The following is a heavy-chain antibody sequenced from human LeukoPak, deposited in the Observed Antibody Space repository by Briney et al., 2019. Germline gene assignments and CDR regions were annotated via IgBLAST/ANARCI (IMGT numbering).Heavy chain of an antibody. V-gene: IGHV3-23*01. CDR2: ISGSGGST. J-gene: IGHJ4*02. D-gene: IGHD6-6*01. CDR1: GFTFPSYQ. Sequence: QAGGSLRLSCVASGFTFPSYQMNWVRQAPGKGLEWVSAISGSGGSTYYADSVKGRFTISRDNSKNTLYLQMNSLRAEDTAVYYCAKDPRGSSEGGAYWGQETLVTVSS. CDR3: AKDPRGSSEGGAY.